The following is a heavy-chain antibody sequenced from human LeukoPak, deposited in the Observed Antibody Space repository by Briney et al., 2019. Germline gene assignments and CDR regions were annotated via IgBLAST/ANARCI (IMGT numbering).Heavy chain of an antibody. D-gene: IGHD5-18*01. V-gene: IGHV3-43D*03. CDR1: GFTFYDYA. CDR2: ISWDGGST. Sequence: GGSLRLSCAASGFTFYDYAMHWVRHAPGKGLEWVSVISWDGGSTYYAGSVKGRFTISRNNSKTSLYLQMNSLRAEDTALYYCAKGYSSYYMDVWGKGTTVTVSS. CDR3: AKGYSSYYMDV. J-gene: IGHJ6*03.